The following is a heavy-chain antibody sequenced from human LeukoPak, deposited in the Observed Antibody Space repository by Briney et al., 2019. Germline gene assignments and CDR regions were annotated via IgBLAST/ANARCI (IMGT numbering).Heavy chain of an antibody. V-gene: IGHV3-43*02. CDR1: GFTFDEFA. D-gene: IGHD2-2*01. J-gene: IGHJ1*01. CDR3: ARDRMSRAPTYFHH. CDR2: VSGDGGRT. Sequence: PGGSLRLSCAASGFTFDEFAMHWVRQAPGKGLEWVSFVSGDGGRTDYADSVKGRFTISRDNSKNSLYHQMNSLTAEDTAFYFCARDRMSRAPTYFHHWGQGTLVTVSA.